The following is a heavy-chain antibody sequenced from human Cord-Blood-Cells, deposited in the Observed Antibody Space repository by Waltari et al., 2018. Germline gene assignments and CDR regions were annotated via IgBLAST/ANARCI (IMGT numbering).Heavy chain of an antibody. V-gene: IGHV1-69*09. Sequence: QVQLVQSGAEVKKPGSSVKVSCKASGGTFSSYAISWVRQAPGQGLEWMGRIIPILGIANYAQKFPGRVTITADKSTSTAYMELSSLRSEDTAVYYCARDRGSWYLGYWGQGTLVTVSS. J-gene: IGHJ4*02. CDR1: GGTFSSYA. CDR3: ARDRGSWYLGY. D-gene: IGHD6-13*01. CDR2: IIPILGIA.